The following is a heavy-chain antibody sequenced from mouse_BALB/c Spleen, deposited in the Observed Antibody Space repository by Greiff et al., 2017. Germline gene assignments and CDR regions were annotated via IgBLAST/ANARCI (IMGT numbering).Heavy chain of an antibody. Sequence: VQLQQSGAELAKPGASVKMSCKASGYTFTSYWMHWVKQRPGQGLEWIGYINPSTGYTEYNQKFKDKATLTADKSSSTAYMQLSSLTSEDSAVYYCARGNDGYYDAMDYWGQGTSVTVSS. CDR2: INPSTGYT. CDR3: ARGNDGYYDAMDY. CDR1: GYTFTSYW. V-gene: IGHV1-7*01. J-gene: IGHJ4*01. D-gene: IGHD2-3*01.